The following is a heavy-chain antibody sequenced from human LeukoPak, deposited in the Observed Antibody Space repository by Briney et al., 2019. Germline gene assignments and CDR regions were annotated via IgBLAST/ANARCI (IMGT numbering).Heavy chain of an antibody. Sequence: GESLQISCKSSGSSFTSYWIGWVRQMPGKGLEWMGIIYPGDSDTRYSPSFQGQVTISADKSISTAYLQWSSLKASDIAMYYCARQSRMGLITFDYWGQGTLVTVSS. CDR2: IYPGDSDT. CDR3: ARQSRMGLITFDY. J-gene: IGHJ4*02. V-gene: IGHV5-51*01. D-gene: IGHD3-22*01. CDR1: GSSFTSYW.